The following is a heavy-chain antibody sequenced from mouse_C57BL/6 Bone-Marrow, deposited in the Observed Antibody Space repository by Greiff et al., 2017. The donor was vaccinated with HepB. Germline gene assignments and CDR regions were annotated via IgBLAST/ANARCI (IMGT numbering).Heavy chain of an antibody. D-gene: IGHD2-4*01. CDR3: AREDYDVGFAY. CDR1: GFTFSSYA. J-gene: IGHJ3*01. Sequence: EVKLVESGGGLVKPGGSLKLSCAASGFTFSSYAMSWVRQTPEKRLEWVATISDGGSYTYYPDNVKGRFTISRDNAKNNLYLQMSHLKSEDTAMYYCAREDYDVGFAYWGQGTLVTVSA. V-gene: IGHV5-4*01. CDR2: ISDGGSYT.